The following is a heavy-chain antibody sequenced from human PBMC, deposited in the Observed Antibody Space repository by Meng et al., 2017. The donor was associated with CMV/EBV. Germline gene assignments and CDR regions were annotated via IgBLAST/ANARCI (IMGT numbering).Heavy chain of an antibody. CDR3: AREYYDFWSGYHNWFDP. D-gene: IGHD3-3*01. V-gene: IGHV3-30-3*01. Sequence: TFSSYAIHWVRQAPGKGLEWVAVISYDGSNKYYADSVKGRFTISRDNSKNTLYLQMNSLRAEDTAVYYCAREYYDFWSGYHNWFDPWGQGTLVTVSS. CDR1: TFSSYA. J-gene: IGHJ5*02. CDR2: ISYDGSNK.